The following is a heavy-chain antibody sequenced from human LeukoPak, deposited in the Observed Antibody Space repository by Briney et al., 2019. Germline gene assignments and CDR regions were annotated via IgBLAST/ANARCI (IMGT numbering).Heavy chain of an antibody. CDR1: GFTFSSFE. CDR3: ARDEIRSGAFDI. Sequence: GGSLRLSCAASGFTFSSFEMNWVRQAPGKGLEWVSYISGSGGTIYYGESVKGRFTISRDNAKSSMYLQMNSLRAEDTAIYYCARDEIRSGAFDIWGQGTMVTVSS. J-gene: IGHJ3*02. D-gene: IGHD3-10*01. CDR2: ISGSGGTI. V-gene: IGHV3-48*03.